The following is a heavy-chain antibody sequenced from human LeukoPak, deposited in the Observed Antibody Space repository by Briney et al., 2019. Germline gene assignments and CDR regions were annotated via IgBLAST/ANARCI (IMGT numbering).Heavy chain of an antibody. J-gene: IGHJ4*02. CDR1: GGSISTY. CDR2: IYYTGAT. V-gene: IGHV4-59*08. Sequence: PSETLSLTCTVSGGSISTYWTWIRQPPGKGLEWIGYIYYTGATSYNPSLKSRVIISVDTSKKQFSLKLTSVTAADTAVYCCARYGGSGWVIDNWGQGTLVTVSS. CDR3: ARYGGSGWVIDN. D-gene: IGHD6-19*01.